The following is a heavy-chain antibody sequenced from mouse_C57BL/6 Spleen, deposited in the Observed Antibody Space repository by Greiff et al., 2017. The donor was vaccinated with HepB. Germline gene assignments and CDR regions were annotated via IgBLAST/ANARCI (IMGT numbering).Heavy chain of an antibody. Sequence: VQLQQPGAELVKPGASVKLSCKASGYTFTSYWMHWVKQRPGRGLEWIGRIDPNSGGTKYNEKFKSKATLTVDKPSSTAYMQLSSLTSKDSAVYYCARAPITTVVATDYWGQGTTLTVSS. J-gene: IGHJ2*01. D-gene: IGHD1-1*01. CDR1: GYTFTSYW. V-gene: IGHV1-72*01. CDR2: IDPNSGGT. CDR3: ARAPITTVVATDY.